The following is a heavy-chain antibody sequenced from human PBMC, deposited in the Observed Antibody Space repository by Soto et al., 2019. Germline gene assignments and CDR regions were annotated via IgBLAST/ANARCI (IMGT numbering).Heavy chain of an antibody. Sequence: LRLSCAASGFTFSSYSMNWVRQAPGKGLEWVSSISSSSSYIYYADSVKGRFTISRDNAKNSPYPQMNSLRAEDTAVYYCARDLRWRFGELPDYWGQGTLVTVSS. CDR2: ISSSSSYI. J-gene: IGHJ4*02. CDR1: GFTFSSYS. D-gene: IGHD3-10*01. V-gene: IGHV3-21*01. CDR3: ARDLRWRFGELPDY.